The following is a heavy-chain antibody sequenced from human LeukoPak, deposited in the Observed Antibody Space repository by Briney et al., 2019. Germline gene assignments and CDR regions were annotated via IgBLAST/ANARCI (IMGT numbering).Heavy chain of an antibody. CDR3: ASNYYDSGSYYRPFGY. CDR1: GGSISSSSYY. CDR2: IYYSGST. J-gene: IGHJ4*02. V-gene: IGHV4-39*07. D-gene: IGHD3-10*01. Sequence: PSETLSLTCTVSGGSISSSSYYRGWIRQPPGKGLEWIGSIYYSGSTYYNPSLKSRVTISVDTSKNQFSLRLSSVTAADTAVYYCASNYYDSGSYYRPFGYWGQGTLVTVSS.